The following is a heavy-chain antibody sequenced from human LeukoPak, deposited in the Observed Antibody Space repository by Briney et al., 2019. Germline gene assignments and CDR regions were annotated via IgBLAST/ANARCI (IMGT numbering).Heavy chain of an antibody. CDR2: IYSGGST. CDR1: GFTFSSYA. J-gene: IGHJ4*02. Sequence: GGSLRLSCAASGFTFSSYAMGWVRQAPGKGLEWVSVIYSGGSTYYADSVKGRFTISRDNSKNTLYLQMNSLRAEDTAVYYCARVLPAGYYFDYWGQGTLVTVSS. V-gene: IGHV3-66*01. CDR3: ARVLPAGYYFDY.